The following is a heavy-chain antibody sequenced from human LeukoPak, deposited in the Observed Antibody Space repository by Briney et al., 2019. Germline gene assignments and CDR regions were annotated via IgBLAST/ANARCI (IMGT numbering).Heavy chain of an antibody. V-gene: IGHV4-59*01. CDR1: GGSISSYY. D-gene: IGHD6-19*01. CDR3: TRWGASGWFDY. Sequence: SETLSLTCTVSGGSISSYYWSWIRQPPGKGLEWIGYIYYSGSTNYNPSLKSRVTISVDTSKNQFSLKLSSVTAADTAVYYCTRWGASGWFDYWGQGTLVTVSS. J-gene: IGHJ4*02. CDR2: IYYSGST.